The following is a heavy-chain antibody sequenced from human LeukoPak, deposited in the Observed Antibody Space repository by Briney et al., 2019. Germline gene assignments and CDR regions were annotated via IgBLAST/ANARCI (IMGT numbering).Heavy chain of an antibody. J-gene: IGHJ4*02. CDR1: GGTFSSYA. D-gene: IGHD3-22*01. V-gene: IGHV1-69*05. CDR3: AREALYDYYDSSGYYYKYFDY. CDR2: IIPIFGTA. Sequence: ASVKVSCKASGGTFSSYAISWVRQAPGQGLEWMGRIIPIFGTANYAQKFQGRVTITTGESTSTAYMELSSLRSEDTAVYYCAREALYDYYDSSGYYYKYFDYWGQGTLVTVSS.